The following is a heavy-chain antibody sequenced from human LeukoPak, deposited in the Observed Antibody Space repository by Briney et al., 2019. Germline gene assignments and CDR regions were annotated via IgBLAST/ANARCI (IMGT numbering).Heavy chain of an antibody. CDR1: GFTFSSYW. CDR2: IKQDGSEK. CDR3: ARDRPSSSWLYYYYGMDV. J-gene: IGHJ6*02. V-gene: IGHV3-7*01. Sequence: PGGSLRLSCAASGFTFSSYWMSWVRQAPGKGLEWVANIKQDGSEKYYVDSVKGRFTISRDNAKNSLYLQMNSLRAEDTAVYYCARDRPSSSWLYYYYGMDVWGQGTTVTVSS. D-gene: IGHD6-13*01.